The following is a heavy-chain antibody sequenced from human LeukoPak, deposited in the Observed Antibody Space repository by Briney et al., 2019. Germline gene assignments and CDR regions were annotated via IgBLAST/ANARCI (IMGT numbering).Heavy chain of an antibody. J-gene: IGHJ5*02. CDR1: GYSISSGYY. V-gene: IGHV4-38-2*02. Sequence: SETLSLTCTVSGYSISSGYYWGRIRQPPGKGLEWIGSIYHSGSTYYNPSLKSRVTISVDTSKNQFSLKLSSVTAADTAVYYCAGGSYCSSTSCYRGIDPWGQGTLVTVSS. CDR3: AGGSYCSSTSCYRGIDP. D-gene: IGHD2-2*01. CDR2: IYHSGST.